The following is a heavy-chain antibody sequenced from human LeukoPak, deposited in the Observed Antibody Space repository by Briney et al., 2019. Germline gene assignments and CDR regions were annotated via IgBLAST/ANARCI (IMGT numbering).Heavy chain of an antibody. CDR2: IIPIFGTA. CDR3: AKVVGDIVVVPAGAFDI. D-gene: IGHD2-2*01. Sequence: SVKVSCKASGGTFSSYAISWVRQAPGQGLEWMGGIIPIFGTANYAQKFQGRVTITAEESTSTAYMELSSLRSEDTAVYYCAKVVGDIVVVPAGAFDIWGQGTMVTVSS. J-gene: IGHJ3*02. V-gene: IGHV1-69*01. CDR1: GGTFSSYA.